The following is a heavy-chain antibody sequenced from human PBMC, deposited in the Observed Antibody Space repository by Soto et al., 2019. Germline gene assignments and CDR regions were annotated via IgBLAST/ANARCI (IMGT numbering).Heavy chain of an antibody. CDR3: ARDEGEIWNNHYYYSGMDV. J-gene: IGHJ6*02. D-gene: IGHD1-1*01. Sequence: QVQLQESGPGLVKPSETLSLTCTVSGGSISLYYWSWIRQPPGKGLEWIGYIYSNGSTTYKPSLKSRVSISLRTSKKQFSLQLSSVTAADTAVYYCARDEGEIWNNHYYYSGMDVWCQGTTVTVSS. V-gene: IGHV4-59*01. CDR1: GGSISLYY. CDR2: IYSNGST.